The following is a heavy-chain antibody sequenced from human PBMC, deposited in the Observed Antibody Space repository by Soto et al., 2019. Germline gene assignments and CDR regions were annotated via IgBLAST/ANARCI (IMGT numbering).Heavy chain of an antibody. V-gene: IGHV1-3*01. Sequence: ASVKVSCKASGYTFTGHYIHWVRQAPGQRLEWMGWINAGNGNTKYSQKFQGRVTITRDTSASTAYMELSSLRSEDTAVYYCARWRDYYDSSGHDYWGQGTLVTVSS. J-gene: IGHJ4*02. D-gene: IGHD3-22*01. CDR3: ARWRDYYDSSGHDY. CDR1: GYTFTGHY. CDR2: INAGNGNT.